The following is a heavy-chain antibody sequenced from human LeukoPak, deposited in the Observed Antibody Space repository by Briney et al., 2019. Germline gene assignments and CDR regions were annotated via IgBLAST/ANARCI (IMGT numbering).Heavy chain of an antibody. D-gene: IGHD3-16*01. CDR3: ARGAVGMDV. CDR1: GFTFSSYD. V-gene: IGHV3-13*01. CDR2: IGTAGDT. Sequence: PGRSLRLSCAASGFTFSSYDMHWVRQATGKGLEWVTAIGTAGDTYYPGSVTVPFTISRENAKISLYLQMNSLTAGDTAVYYCARGAVGMDVWGQGTTVTVSS. J-gene: IGHJ6*02.